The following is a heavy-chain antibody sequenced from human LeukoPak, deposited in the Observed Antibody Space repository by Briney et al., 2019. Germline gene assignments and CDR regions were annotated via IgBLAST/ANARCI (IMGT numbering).Heavy chain of an antibody. Sequence: GGSLRLSCAASGFTFSSYNMNWVRQAPGKGLEWVSCISSSSIYIYYADSVKGRFTISRDNAKNSLYLQMNSLRAKDTAVYYCARDLWSPVDFWGQGTLVTVSS. D-gene: IGHD2-21*01. CDR2: ISSSSIYI. CDR3: ARDLWSPVDF. CDR1: GFTFSSYN. V-gene: IGHV3-21*01. J-gene: IGHJ4*02.